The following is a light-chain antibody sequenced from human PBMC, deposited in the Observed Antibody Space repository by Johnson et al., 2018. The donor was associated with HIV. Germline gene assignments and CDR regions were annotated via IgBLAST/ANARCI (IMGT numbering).Light chain of an antibody. CDR3: GTWDSSLSVYV. CDR2: DNN. CDR1: SSNIGNNY. J-gene: IGLJ1*01. V-gene: IGLV1-51*01. Sequence: QSVLTQPPSVSAAPGQKVTISCSGSSSNIGNNYVSWYQQIPGTAPKLLIYDNNKRPSGIPDRFSGSKSGTSATLGINGPPTGDEADYYCGTWDSSLSVYVFGTWTKVTVL.